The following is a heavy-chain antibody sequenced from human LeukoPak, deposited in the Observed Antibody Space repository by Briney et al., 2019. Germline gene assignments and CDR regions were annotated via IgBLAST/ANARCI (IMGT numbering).Heavy chain of an antibody. J-gene: IGHJ4*02. V-gene: IGHV3-33*06. CDR1: GFTFSSYG. D-gene: IGHD1-26*01. CDR3: AKSATVGIKAPFDC. Sequence: PGGSLRLSCAASGFTFSSYGMHWVRQAPGKGLEWVAVIWYDGSNKYYADSVKGRFTISRDNSKNTLYLQMSSLRAEDTAVYYCAKSATVGIKAPFDCWGQGALVTVSS. CDR2: IWYDGSNK.